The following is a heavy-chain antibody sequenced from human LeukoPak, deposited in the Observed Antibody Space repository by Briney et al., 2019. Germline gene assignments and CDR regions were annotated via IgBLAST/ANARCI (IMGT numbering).Heavy chain of an antibody. Sequence: SETLSLTCTVSGYSISSGYYWGWIRQPPGKGLEWIGNIYHSGSTYFNPSLQSRVTISVDTSKNQFSLKLSSVTAADTAVYYCAKSNGYGLVDIWGQGTMVTVSS. D-gene: IGHD3-10*01. V-gene: IGHV4-38-2*02. J-gene: IGHJ3*02. CDR1: GYSISSGYY. CDR3: AKSNGYGLVDI. CDR2: IYHSGST.